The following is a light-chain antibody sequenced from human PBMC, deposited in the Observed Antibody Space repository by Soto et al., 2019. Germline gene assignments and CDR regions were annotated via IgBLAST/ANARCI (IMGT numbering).Light chain of an antibody. CDR1: SSNIGGNT. CDR2: ADE. V-gene: IGLV1-44*01. Sequence: QSVLTQPPSAYGTPGQRVTIACSGSSSNIGGNTVSWFHHLPGTAPKVLIYADEQRPSGGTDRFSGSKSGTSASLAISRLQSEDEGDYYCAAWDDSLSGHVVFGGGTKLTVL. J-gene: IGLJ2*01. CDR3: AAWDDSLSGHVV.